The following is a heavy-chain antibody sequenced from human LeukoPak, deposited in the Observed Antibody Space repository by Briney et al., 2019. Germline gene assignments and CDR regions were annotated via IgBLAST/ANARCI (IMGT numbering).Heavy chain of an antibody. D-gene: IGHD1-26*01. Sequence: SETLSLTCTVSGDSIISSSYYWGWIRQPPGKGLEWIGSIYYTGSTYYNPSLKSRVTISVDKSKNQFSLKLNSVTAADTAVYYCARGAYYKVDYWGQGTLVTVSS. CDR3: ARGAYYKVDY. J-gene: IGHJ4*02. V-gene: IGHV4-39*07. CDR1: GDSIISSSYY. CDR2: IYYTGST.